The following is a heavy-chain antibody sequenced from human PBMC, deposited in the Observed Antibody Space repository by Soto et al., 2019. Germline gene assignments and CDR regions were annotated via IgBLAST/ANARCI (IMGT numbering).Heavy chain of an antibody. CDR2: IVVGSGNT. J-gene: IGHJ6*02. CDR3: AADGFAAFGGVIAHGGYYGMDV. CDR1: GFTFTSSA. V-gene: IGHV1-58*01. Sequence: QMQLVQSGPEVKKPGTSVKVSCKASGFTFTSSAVQWVRQARGQRLEWIGWIVVGSGNTNYAQKFQERVTITRDMSTSTAYMELSSLRSEDTAVYYCAADGFAAFGGVIAHGGYYGMDVWGQGTTVTVSS. D-gene: IGHD3-16*02.